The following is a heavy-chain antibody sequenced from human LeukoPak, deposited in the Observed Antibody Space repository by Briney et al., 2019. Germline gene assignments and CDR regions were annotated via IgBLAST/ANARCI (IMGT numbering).Heavy chain of an antibody. Sequence: PGGSLRLSSAASGFTFDDYAMHWVRQAPGKGLEWVSLISGDGVSTFYADSVKGRFSISRDNSKNSLSLEMNSLRTEDTAMYYCARESGKFDYWGQGTLVAVSS. CDR3: ARESGKFDY. CDR2: ISGDGVST. V-gene: IGHV3-43*02. J-gene: IGHJ4*02. CDR1: GFTFDDYA.